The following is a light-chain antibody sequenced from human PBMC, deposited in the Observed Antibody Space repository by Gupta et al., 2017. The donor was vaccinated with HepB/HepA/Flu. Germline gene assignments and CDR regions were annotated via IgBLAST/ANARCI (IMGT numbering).Light chain of an antibody. J-gene: IGLJ3*02. V-gene: IGLV7-43*01. CDR1: TGVVTSDFY. Sequence: VVPQEPSLPVSPGATVTLTCASSTGVVTSDFYSNWFQQKPVQEPRTLIYSTTNRNTLTPARFSGSCVGGQAALTLSGGRTEDEDDYNCRLYDGNGWVFGGGTKLTVL. CDR3: RLYDGNGWV. CDR2: STT.